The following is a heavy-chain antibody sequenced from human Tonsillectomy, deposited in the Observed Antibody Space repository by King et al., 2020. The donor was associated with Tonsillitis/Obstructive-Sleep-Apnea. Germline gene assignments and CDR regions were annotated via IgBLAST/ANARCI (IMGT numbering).Heavy chain of an antibody. V-gene: IGHV1-46*01. CDR3: AREPPSLPQYYYYYMDV. CDR2: INPSDGTT. J-gene: IGHJ6*03. Sequence: QLVQSGAEVKKPGASVKVSCKASGYTFTSHYMHWVRQAPGQGPEWMGIINPSDGTTSYAQKFQGRVTTTRDMSTSTVYMELSSLRSEDTAVYFCAREPPSLPQYYYYYMDVWGKGTTVTVS. CDR1: GYTFTSHY.